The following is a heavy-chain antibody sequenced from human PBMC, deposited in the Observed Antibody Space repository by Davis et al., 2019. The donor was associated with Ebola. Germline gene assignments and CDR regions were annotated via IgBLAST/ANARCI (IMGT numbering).Heavy chain of an antibody. D-gene: IGHD3-10*01. CDR3: ARGGFGEFIYYYGMDV. V-gene: IGHV4-59*01. J-gene: IGHJ6*02. Sequence: SDTLSLTCTVSGGSISSYYWSWIRQPPGKGLEWIGYIYYSGSTNYNPSLKSRVTISVDTSKNQFSLKLSSVTAADTAVYYCARGGFGEFIYYYGMDVWGQGTTVTVSS. CDR2: IYYSGST. CDR1: GGSISSYY.